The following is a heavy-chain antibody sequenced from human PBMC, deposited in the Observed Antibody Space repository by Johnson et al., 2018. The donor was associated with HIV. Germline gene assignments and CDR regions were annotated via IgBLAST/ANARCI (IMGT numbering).Heavy chain of an antibody. J-gene: IGHJ3*02. D-gene: IGHD1-26*01. CDR2: IGTGGST. Sequence: VQLVESGGGLVQPGGSLRLSCAASGFTFSSYDMHWVRQATGKGLEWVSAIGTGGSTYYAASVKGRFTISRENAKNSLYLQMNSLRAGDTAVYYCARGGRKWELLGDDAFHIWGQGTMVNVSS. CDR3: ARGGRKWELLGDDAFHI. CDR1: GFTFSSYD. V-gene: IGHV3-13*01.